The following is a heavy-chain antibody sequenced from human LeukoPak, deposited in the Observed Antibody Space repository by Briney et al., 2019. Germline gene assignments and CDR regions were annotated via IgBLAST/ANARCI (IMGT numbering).Heavy chain of an antibody. Sequence: GGSLRLSCAASGFTFSSYSMNWVRQAPGKGLEGVSSISSSSSYIYYADSVKGRFTISRDNAKNSLYLQMNSLRAEDTAVYYCARALITMASPGYYYYGMDVWGQGTTVTVSS. CDR1: GFTFSSYS. CDR3: ARALITMASPGYYYYGMDV. J-gene: IGHJ6*02. V-gene: IGHV3-21*01. D-gene: IGHD3-10*01. CDR2: ISSSSSYI.